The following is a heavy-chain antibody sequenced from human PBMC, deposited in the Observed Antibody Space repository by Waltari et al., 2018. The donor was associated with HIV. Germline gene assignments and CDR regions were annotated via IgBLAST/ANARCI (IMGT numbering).Heavy chain of an antibody. CDR3: ARVNHYYGMDV. CDR2: ISSSSSYI. V-gene: IGHV3-21*01. CDR1: GFHLSSYS. J-gene: IGHJ6*02. Sequence: EVQLVESGGGLVKPGGSLRISCAASGFHLSSYSMNWVRQAPGKGLEWVSSISSSSSYIYYADSVKGRFTISRDNAKNSLYLQMNSLSAEDTAVYYCARVNHYYGMDVWGQVTTVTVSS.